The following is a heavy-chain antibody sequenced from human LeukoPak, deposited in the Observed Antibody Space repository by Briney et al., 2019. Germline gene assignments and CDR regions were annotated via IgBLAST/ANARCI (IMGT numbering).Heavy chain of an antibody. CDR1: GGSISSYC. V-gene: IGHV4-59*08. CDR3: ARLSQDYYGMDV. J-gene: IGHJ6*02. Sequence: SETLSLTCTVSGGSISSYCWSWIRQPPGKGLEWIGYIYYSGSTNYNPSLKSRVTISVDTSKNQFSLKLSSVTAADTAVYYCARLSQDYYGMDVWGQGTTVTVSS. CDR2: IYYSGST. D-gene: IGHD3-16*02.